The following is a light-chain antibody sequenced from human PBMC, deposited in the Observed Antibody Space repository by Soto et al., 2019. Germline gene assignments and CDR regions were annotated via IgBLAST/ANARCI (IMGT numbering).Light chain of an antibody. V-gene: IGKV1-39*01. Sequence: DIQMTQSPSSLSASVGDRVTITCRASQSISSYLHWYQQKPGKAPKLLIYAASSLQSGVPSRFSGSGSGTDFTLTISSLQPEEFATYYCQHSYSTPRTFGGGTKVEIK. CDR3: QHSYSTPRT. CDR2: AAS. J-gene: IGKJ4*01. CDR1: QSISSY.